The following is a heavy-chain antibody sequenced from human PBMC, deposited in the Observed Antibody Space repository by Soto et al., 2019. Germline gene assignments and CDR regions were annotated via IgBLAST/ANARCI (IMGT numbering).Heavy chain of an antibody. CDR2: MNPNSGNT. J-gene: IGHJ1*01. CDR3: ARGAYPDRKKYYDFWSGCYHNEYFQH. Sequence: ASVKVSCKASGYTFTSYDINWVRQATGQGLEWKGWMNPNSGNTGYAQKFQGRVTMTRNTSISTAYMELSSLRSEDTAVYYCARGAYPDRKKYYDFWSGCYHNEYFQHWGQGTLVTVSS. V-gene: IGHV1-8*01. D-gene: IGHD3-3*01. CDR1: GYTFTSYD.